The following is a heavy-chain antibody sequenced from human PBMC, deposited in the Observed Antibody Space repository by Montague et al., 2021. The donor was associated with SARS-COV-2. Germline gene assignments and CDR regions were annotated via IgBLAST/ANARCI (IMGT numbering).Heavy chain of an antibody. CDR2: INQDGTS. D-gene: IGHD3-9*01. CDR1: RGSFSNYY. V-gene: IGHV4-34*01. Sequence: SETLSLTCAVSRGSFSNYYWTWVRQAPGKGLIWIGEINQDGTSNYNPSLKSRVTLSIDTSKNQISLRVTSLTAGDTAVYYCARGRPVRMTMRHFERTSSGALDMWGQGTPVTVSS. J-gene: IGHJ4*02. CDR3: ARGRPVRMTMRHFERTSSGALDM.